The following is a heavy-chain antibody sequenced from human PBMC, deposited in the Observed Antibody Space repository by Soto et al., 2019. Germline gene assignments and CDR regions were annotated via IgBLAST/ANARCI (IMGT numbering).Heavy chain of an antibody. Sequence: SVKVSCKASGVTFSSYAISWVRQAPGQGLEWMGGIIPIFGTANYAQKFQGRVTITADESTSTAYMELSSLRSEDTAVYYCARDRAATVTTPYYYYGMDVWGQGTTVTAP. J-gene: IGHJ6*02. CDR1: GVTFSSYA. V-gene: IGHV1-69*13. CDR3: ARDRAATVTTPYYYYGMDV. CDR2: IIPIFGTA. D-gene: IGHD4-4*01.